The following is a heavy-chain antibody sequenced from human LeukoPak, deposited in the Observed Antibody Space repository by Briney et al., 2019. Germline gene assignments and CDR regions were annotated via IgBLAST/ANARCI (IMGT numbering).Heavy chain of an antibody. CDR2: FYSGGTT. CDR3: ARDLPHTWGLGI. CDR1: GFTVNSNY. Sequence: GGSLRLSCAASGFTVNSNYMSWVRQAPGKGLEWVTAFYSGGTTYYADSVKGRFTISSDNSKNTLYLQMNSLRAEDTAVYYCARDLPHTWGLGIWGQGTMVTVSS. V-gene: IGHV3-53*01. D-gene: IGHD3/OR15-3a*01. J-gene: IGHJ3*02.